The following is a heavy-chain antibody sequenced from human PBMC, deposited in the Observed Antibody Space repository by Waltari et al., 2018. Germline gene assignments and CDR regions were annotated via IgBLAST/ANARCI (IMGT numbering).Heavy chain of an antibody. CDR3: ARVARKTYSSPVPGRDYYYGMDV. V-gene: IGHV3-74*01. Sequence: EEQLVESGGGLIQPGESLRVSCVVSGFTFSRYWMNWVRQAPGKGLVWVARIKRDGSDTSYADSVKGRFTISRDNAKNTVYLQMKSLRAEDTAVYYCARVARKTYSSPVPGRDYYYGMDVWGLGTTVTVSS. CDR1: GFTFSRYW. CDR2: IKRDGSDT. D-gene: IGHD6-13*01. J-gene: IGHJ6*02.